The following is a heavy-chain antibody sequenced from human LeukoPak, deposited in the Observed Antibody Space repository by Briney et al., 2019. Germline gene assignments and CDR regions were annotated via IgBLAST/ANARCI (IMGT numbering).Heavy chain of an antibody. CDR3: AKDRGVTTRLLSFDY. J-gene: IGHJ4*02. D-gene: IGHD4-17*01. V-gene: IGHV3-23*01. Sequence: PGGSLRLSCAASGFTFSTYAMSWVRQAPGKGLEWVSTISPNVGSTYYADSVKGRFTISRDNSKNTLYLQMDSLRAEDTAVYYCAKDRGVTTRLLSFDYWGQGTLVTVSS. CDR1: GFTFSTYA. CDR2: ISPNVGST.